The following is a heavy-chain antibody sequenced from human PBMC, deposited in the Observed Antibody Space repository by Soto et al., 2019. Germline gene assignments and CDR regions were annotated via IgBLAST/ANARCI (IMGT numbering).Heavy chain of an antibody. D-gene: IGHD4-17*01. V-gene: IGHV4-61*01. Sequence: SETLSLTCTVSGGSVSSGSYYWSWIRQPPGKGLEWIGYIYYSGSTNYNPSLKSRVTITVDTSKNQFPLKLSSVTAADTAVYYCARELTVTRFDPWGQGTLVTVSS. CDR3: ARELTVTRFDP. J-gene: IGHJ5*02. CDR2: IYYSGST. CDR1: GGSVSSGSYY.